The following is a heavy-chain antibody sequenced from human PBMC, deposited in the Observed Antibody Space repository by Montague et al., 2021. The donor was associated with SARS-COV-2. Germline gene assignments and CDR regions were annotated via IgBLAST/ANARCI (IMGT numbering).Heavy chain of an antibody. CDR3: TRLSLGWNTD. J-gene: IGHJ1*01. D-gene: IGHD1-1*01. Sequence: SETLSLTCAVSGDSIGNGHWWSWVRQPPGKGLEWIGEVYHTGSTNYNPSLKSRATISVDMSNDQFSLRVTSVTAADTAVYFCTRLSLGWNTDWGQGTLVTVSS. CDR2: VYHTGST. V-gene: IGHV4-4*02. CDR1: GDSIGNGHW.